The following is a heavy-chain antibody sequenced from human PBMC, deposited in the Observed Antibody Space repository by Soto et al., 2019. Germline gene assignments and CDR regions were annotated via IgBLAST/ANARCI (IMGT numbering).Heavy chain of an antibody. J-gene: IGHJ4*02. V-gene: IGHV4-34*01. CDR2: INHSGST. D-gene: IGHD4-17*01. CDR1: GGSFSCYY. CDR3: ARSHYGDYLDY. Sequence: SETRSLTWAVYGGSFSCYYWSWSRQPPGKGLEWIGEINHSGSTNYNPSLKSRVTISVDTSKNQFSLKLSSVTAADTAVYYCARSHYGDYLDYWGQGTLVTVSS.